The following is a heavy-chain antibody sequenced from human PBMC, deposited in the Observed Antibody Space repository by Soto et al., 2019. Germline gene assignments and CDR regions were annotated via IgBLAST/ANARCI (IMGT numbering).Heavy chain of an antibody. CDR3: ARDGGYYDIHDAFDI. CDR1: GGSFSGYY. Sequence: SETLSLTCAVYGGSFSGYYWSWIRQPPGKGLEWIGEINHSGSTNYNPSLKSRVTISVDTSKNQFSLNLSSVTAADTAVYYCARDGGYYDIHDAFDIWGQGTMVTVSS. J-gene: IGHJ3*02. D-gene: IGHD3-22*01. V-gene: IGHV4-34*01. CDR2: INHSGST.